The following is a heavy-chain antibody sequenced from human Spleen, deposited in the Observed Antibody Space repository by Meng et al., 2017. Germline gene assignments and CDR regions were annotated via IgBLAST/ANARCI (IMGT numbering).Heavy chain of an antibody. Sequence: ASVKVSCKASGYTFTGYYMHWVRQAPGQGLEWMGWINPNSGGTNYAQKFQGRVTMTRDTSISTAYMELSRLRSDDTAVYYCATSGYSSGWANEAEDFQHWGQGNLVTGAS. CDR3: ATSGYSSGWANEAEDFQH. D-gene: IGHD6-19*01. CDR2: INPNSGGT. V-gene: IGHV1-2*02. J-gene: IGHJ1*01. CDR1: GYTFTGYY.